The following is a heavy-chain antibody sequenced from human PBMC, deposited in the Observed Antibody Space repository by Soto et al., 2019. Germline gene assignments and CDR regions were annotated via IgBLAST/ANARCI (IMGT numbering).Heavy chain of an antibody. CDR2: IWYDGSNK. Sequence: GSLRLSCAASGFTFSSYGMHWVRQAPGKGLEWVAVIWYDGSNKYYADSVKGRFTISRDNSKNTLYLQMNSLRAEDTAVYYCARDAFYGSGPSVYYYGMDVWGQGTTVTVSS. CDR1: GFTFSSYG. CDR3: ARDAFYGSGPSVYYYGMDV. V-gene: IGHV3-33*01. J-gene: IGHJ6*02. D-gene: IGHD3-10*01.